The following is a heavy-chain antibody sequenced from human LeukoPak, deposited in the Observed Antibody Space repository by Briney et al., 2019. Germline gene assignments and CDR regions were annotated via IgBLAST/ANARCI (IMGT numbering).Heavy chain of an antibody. V-gene: IGHV3-64*01. J-gene: IGHJ4*02. D-gene: IGHD3-22*01. Sequence: GSLRLSCAASGFTFSNYAMHWVRQAPGKGLEYVSAISSNGGSAYYANSVKGRFTISRDNSKNTLYLQMGSLRAEDMAVYYCAKDYLEVVVIPSFDYWGQGTLVTVSS. CDR2: ISSNGGSA. CDR1: GFTFSNYA. CDR3: AKDYLEVVVIPSFDY.